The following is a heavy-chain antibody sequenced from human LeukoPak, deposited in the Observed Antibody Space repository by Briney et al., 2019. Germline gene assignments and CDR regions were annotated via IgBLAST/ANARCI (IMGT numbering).Heavy chain of an antibody. V-gene: IGHV4-34*01. CDR2: INHSGST. J-gene: IGHJ4*02. CDR3: ARENLLRYSGIDY. CDR1: GGSFSGYY. Sequence: PSETLSLTCAVYGGSFSGYYWSWIRQPPGKGLEWIGEINHSGSTNYNPSLKSRVTISVDTSKNQFSLKLSSVTAADTAVYYCARENLLRYSGIDYWGQGTLVTVSS. D-gene: IGHD3-9*01.